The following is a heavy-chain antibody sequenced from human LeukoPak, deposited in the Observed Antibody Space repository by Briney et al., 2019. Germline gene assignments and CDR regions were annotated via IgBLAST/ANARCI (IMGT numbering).Heavy chain of an antibody. Sequence: SETLSLTCAVSGYSISSGYYWGWIRQPPGKGLEWIGSIYHSGSTYYNPSLKSRVTISVDTSKNQFSLKLSSVTAADTAVYYCARGVVGVVAAIRGAFDIWSQGTMVTVSS. D-gene: IGHD2-15*01. CDR1: GYSISSGYY. V-gene: IGHV4-38-2*01. CDR3: ARGVVGVVAAIRGAFDI. J-gene: IGHJ3*02. CDR2: IYHSGST.